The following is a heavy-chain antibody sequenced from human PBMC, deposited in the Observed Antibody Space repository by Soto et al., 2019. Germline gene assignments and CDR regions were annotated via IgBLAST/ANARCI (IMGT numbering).Heavy chain of an antibody. Sequence: EVQLVESGGGLVQPGGSLRLSCAASGFTFSNYWMNWFRQAPGKGLVWVSHINGDGRSTSYADSVTGRFTISRDNAKNTVYLQMKSLRAEDTAVYYCARGLGSHTVDYWGQGSLVTVSS. J-gene: IGHJ4*02. D-gene: IGHD6-19*01. CDR2: INGDGRST. V-gene: IGHV3-74*01. CDR3: ARGLGSHTVDY. CDR1: GFTFSNYW.